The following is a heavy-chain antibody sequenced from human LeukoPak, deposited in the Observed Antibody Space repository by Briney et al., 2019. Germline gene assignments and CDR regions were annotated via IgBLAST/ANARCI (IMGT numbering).Heavy chain of an antibody. D-gene: IGHD6-19*01. J-gene: IGHJ4*02. Sequence: ASVKFSCKASGGTFSSYAISWVRQPPGQGLRWMGWISAYNGNTNYAQKLQGRVTMTTDTSTSTAYMELRSLRSDDTAVYYCARASGIAVAASGYWGQGTLVTVSS. CDR1: GGTFSSYA. CDR2: ISAYNGNT. V-gene: IGHV1-18*01. CDR3: ARASGIAVAASGY.